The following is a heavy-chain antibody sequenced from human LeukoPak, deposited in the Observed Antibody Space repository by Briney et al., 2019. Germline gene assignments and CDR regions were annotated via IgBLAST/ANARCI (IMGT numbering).Heavy chain of an antibody. Sequence: SETLSLTCTVSGVSISNYYWSWIRQPPGKGLEWIAYISDSGSTNYNPSLKSRVTISVGTSKNQFSLKLNSVTASDTAVYYSARFGSDSYGYKYYFDYWGQGTLVTVSS. CDR3: ARFGSDSYGYKYYFDY. CDR2: ISDSGST. CDR1: GVSISNYY. J-gene: IGHJ4*02. V-gene: IGHV4-59*08. D-gene: IGHD3-16*01.